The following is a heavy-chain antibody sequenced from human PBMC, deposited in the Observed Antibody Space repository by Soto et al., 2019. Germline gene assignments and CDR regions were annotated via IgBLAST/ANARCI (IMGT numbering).Heavy chain of an antibody. Sequence: QVQLVESGGGVVQPGRSLRLSCAASGFTFSSYGMHWVRQAPGKGLEWVAVISYDGSNKYYADSVKGRFTISRDNSKNTLYLQMNSLRAEDTAVYYCAKEYYYDSSVYYYPFGMDVWGQGTTVTVSS. J-gene: IGHJ6*02. V-gene: IGHV3-30*18. CDR2: ISYDGSNK. D-gene: IGHD3-22*01. CDR1: GFTFSSYG. CDR3: AKEYYYDSSVYYYPFGMDV.